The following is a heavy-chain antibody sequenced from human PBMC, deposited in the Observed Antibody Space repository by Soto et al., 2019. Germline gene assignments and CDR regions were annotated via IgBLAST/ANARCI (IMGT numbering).Heavy chain of an antibody. Sequence: QVQLVQSGAEVKKPGASVKVACKASGYSFTSYAMHWVRQAPGKRLEWMGWINAGNGNTKYSQKFQGRVTITRDTSVSTAYMELSSLRSEDTVVYYCARGGSALMDVWGQGTTVTVSS. V-gene: IGHV1-3*01. CDR1: GYSFTSYA. CDR3: ARGGSALMDV. CDR2: INAGNGNT. J-gene: IGHJ6*02. D-gene: IGHD3-16*01.